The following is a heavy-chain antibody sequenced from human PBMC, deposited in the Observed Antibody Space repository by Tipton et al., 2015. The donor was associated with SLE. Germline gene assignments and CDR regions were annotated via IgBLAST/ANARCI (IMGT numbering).Heavy chain of an antibody. CDR1: GFTFSSNW. CDR3: ARDAGGLEDYMDV. V-gene: IGHV3-7*01. D-gene: IGHD3-16*01. J-gene: IGHJ6*03. Sequence: SLRPSCVASGFTFSSNWMSWVRQTPGKGLEWVANIKEDGSDKYYVDSVKGRFTISRDNAKNSLYLQMNSLSAEDTAVYYCARDAGGLEDYMDVWSKGTTVTVSS. CDR2: IKEDGSDK.